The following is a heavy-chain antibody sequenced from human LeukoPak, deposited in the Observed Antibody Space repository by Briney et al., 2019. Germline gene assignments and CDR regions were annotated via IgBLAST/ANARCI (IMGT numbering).Heavy chain of an antibody. CDR1: GDSISSYY. D-gene: IGHD2-15*01. V-gene: IGHV4-4*07. CDR3: ASLGSNDY. Sequence: SETLSLTCTVSGDSISSYYWSWIRQPAGKGLEWIGRVYMNRNINYNPSLKSRVTISADTSKNKFSLQLTSVTAADTAVYYCASLGSNDYWGQGTLVTVSS. CDR2: VYMNRNI. J-gene: IGHJ4*02.